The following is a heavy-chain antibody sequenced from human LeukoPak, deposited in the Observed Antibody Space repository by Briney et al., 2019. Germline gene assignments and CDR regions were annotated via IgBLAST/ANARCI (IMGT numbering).Heavy chain of an antibody. Sequence: PSETLSLTCTVSGGSISSGGYYWSWIRQHPGKGLEWIGYIYYSGSTYYNPSLKSRITMSVDTSKHQFSLKLNSVTAADTAVYYCARDYYDSSGYYGMDVWGQGTTVTVSS. J-gene: IGHJ6*02. CDR3: ARDYYDSSGYYGMDV. CDR1: GGSISSGGYY. V-gene: IGHV4-31*03. CDR2: IYYSGST. D-gene: IGHD3-22*01.